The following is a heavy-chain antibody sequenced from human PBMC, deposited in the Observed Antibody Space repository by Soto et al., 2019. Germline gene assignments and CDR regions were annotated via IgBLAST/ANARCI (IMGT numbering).Heavy chain of an antibody. CDR2: ISAYNGNT. D-gene: IGHD2-15*01. V-gene: IGHV1-18*01. J-gene: IGHJ6*02. CDR1: GYTFTSYG. Sequence: ASVKVSCKASGYTFTSYGISWVRQAPGQGLEWMGWISAYNGNTNYAQKLQGRVTMTTDTSTSTAYMELRSLRSDDTAVYYCARDWGYEGGNPEGAYRLVRYYYYGMDVWGQGTTVTVSS. CDR3: ARDWGYEGGNPEGAYRLVRYYYYGMDV.